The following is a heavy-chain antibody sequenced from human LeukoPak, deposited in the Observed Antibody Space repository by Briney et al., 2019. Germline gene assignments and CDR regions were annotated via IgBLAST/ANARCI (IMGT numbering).Heavy chain of an antibody. J-gene: IGHJ4*02. CDR1: AFSDKSNY. Sequence: GGSLRLSCVASAFSDKSNYMSWVRQALGKGLEWVSVSYSGGSTYYEDSVKGRFTVSSDVSKNTLYLQMNNLRGEDTAVYYCASRHCSGENCYAGPLDFWGQGIQVTVSS. D-gene: IGHD2-8*02. CDR3: ASRHCSGENCYAGPLDF. CDR2: SYSGGST. V-gene: IGHV3-53*01.